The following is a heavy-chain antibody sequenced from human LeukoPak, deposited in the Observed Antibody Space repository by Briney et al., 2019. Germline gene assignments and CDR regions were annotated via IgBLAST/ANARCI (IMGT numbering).Heavy chain of an antibody. V-gene: IGHV3-74*01. CDR2: INSDGSST. CDR1: GFTFSSYW. D-gene: IGHD6-19*01. Sequence: GGSLRLSCAASGFTFSSYWMHWVRQAPGKGLVWVSRINSDGSSTYYADSVKGRFTISRDNSKNMLYLQMNSLTAEDTAIYYCVRYLSGWYYFDYWGQGTLVTVSS. CDR3: VRYLSGWYYFDY. J-gene: IGHJ4*02.